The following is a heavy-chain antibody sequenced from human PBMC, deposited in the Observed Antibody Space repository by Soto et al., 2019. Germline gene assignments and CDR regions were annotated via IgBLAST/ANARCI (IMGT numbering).Heavy chain of an antibody. CDR2: IYYSGST. D-gene: IGHD3-10*01. Sequence: SQTLSHSCTVSGGYISGYDWSWIRRTQGKGLEWIGYIYYSGSTNYNPSLKSRVTISVDTSKNQFSLKLSSVTAADTAVYYCARMVRGVIMSYGMDVWGQGTTVTVSS. CDR3: ARMVRGVIMSYGMDV. V-gene: IGHV4-59*01. J-gene: IGHJ6*02. CDR1: GGYISGYD.